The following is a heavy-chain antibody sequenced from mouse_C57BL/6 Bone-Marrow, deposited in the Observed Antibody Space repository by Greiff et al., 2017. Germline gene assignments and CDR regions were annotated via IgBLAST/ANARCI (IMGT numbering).Heavy chain of an antibody. CDR2: ISDGGSYT. Sequence: EVKLMESGGGLVKPGGSLKLSCAASGFTFSSYAMSWVRQTPEKRLEWVATISDGGSYTYYPDNVKGRFTISRDNAKNNLYLQMSHLKSEDTAMYYCARDGYYGEDYWGQGTTLTVSS. V-gene: IGHV5-4*01. CDR3: ARDGYYGEDY. D-gene: IGHD1-1*01. CDR1: GFTFSSYA. J-gene: IGHJ2*01.